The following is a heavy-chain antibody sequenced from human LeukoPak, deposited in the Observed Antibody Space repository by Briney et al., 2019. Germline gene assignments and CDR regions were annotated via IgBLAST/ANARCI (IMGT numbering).Heavy chain of an antibody. CDR3: ARAVRGYHFDY. V-gene: IGHV4-30-4*01. CDR2: ISHTGST. J-gene: IGHJ4*02. D-gene: IGHD3-10*01. CDR1: GGSISTDNYY. Sequence: PSETLSLTCTVSGGSISTDNYYWTWIRQPPGKGLEWIAYISHTGSTYYNPFLRSRVTISLDASKNHFSLKLSSVTAADTAVYYCARAVRGYHFDYWGQGTLVTGS.